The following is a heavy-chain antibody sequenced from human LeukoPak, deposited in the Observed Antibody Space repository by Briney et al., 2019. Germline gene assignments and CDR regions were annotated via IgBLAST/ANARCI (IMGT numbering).Heavy chain of an antibody. CDR2: ISSSGSTI. J-gene: IGHJ4*02. Sequence: GGSLRLSCGGSGFTFSDHYMSWIRQAPGKGLEWVSYISSSGSTIYYADSVKGRFTISRDNAKNSLYLQVNSLRAEDTAVYYCARDGEYCSGGSCYPYFDYWGQGTLVTVSS. CDR3: ARDGEYCSGGSCYPYFDY. V-gene: IGHV3-11*04. CDR1: GFTFSDHY. D-gene: IGHD2-15*01.